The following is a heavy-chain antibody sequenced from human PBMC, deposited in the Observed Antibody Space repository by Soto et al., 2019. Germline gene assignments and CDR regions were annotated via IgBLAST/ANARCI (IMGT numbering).Heavy chain of an antibody. CDR2: ISGNGGST. CDR3: ARDQLYYNDISGRPLNAFDV. J-gene: IGHJ3*01. D-gene: IGHD3-22*01. V-gene: IGHV3-64*01. Sequence: GGSLRLSCAASGFTFSTYPMHWVRQGPGTGLEFVAGISGNGGSTHYANSVKGRFTISRDNAKNSLYLQMNSLRAEDTAVYYCARDQLYYNDISGRPLNAFDVWGQGTMVTVSS. CDR1: GFTFSTYP.